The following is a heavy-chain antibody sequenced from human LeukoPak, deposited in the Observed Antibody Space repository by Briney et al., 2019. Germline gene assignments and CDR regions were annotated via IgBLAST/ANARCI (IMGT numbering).Heavy chain of an antibody. CDR1: GYSFTNYW. CDR3: ARQKNLVTGVAGASDY. V-gene: IGHV5-51*01. J-gene: IGHJ4*02. Sequence: GESLKISCKGSGYSFTNYWIGWVRQMPGKGLEWMGIIYPGDSDTRYSPSLQGQVTISADKSISTAYLQWSSLKASDTAMYYCARQKNLVTGVAGASDYWGQGTLVTVSS. D-gene: IGHD1-26*01. CDR2: IYPGDSDT.